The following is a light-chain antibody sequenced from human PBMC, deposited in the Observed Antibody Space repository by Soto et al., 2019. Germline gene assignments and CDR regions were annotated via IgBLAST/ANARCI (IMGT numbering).Light chain of an antibody. CDR3: QQYNILWT. CDR1: ESVSHR. V-gene: IGKV1-5*03. Sequence: DIQMTHSPSTLSASVGDRVTITCRASESVSHRLAWYQRKPGKAPKLLIHKASILESGVPSRFSGSGSGTEFTLNISSLQPDDFGTYYCQQYNILWTFGQGTTVEMK. CDR2: KAS. J-gene: IGKJ1*01.